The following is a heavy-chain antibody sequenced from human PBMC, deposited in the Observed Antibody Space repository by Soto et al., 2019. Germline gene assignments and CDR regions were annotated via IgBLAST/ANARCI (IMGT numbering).Heavy chain of an antibody. J-gene: IGHJ6*02. D-gene: IGHD2-15*01. Sequence: GGSLRLSCAASGLTFSSYAMSWVRQAPGKGLEWVSAISGSGGSTYYADSVKGRFTISRDNAKNSLYLQMNSLRAEDTAVYYCAREGQADNYYYYGMDVWGQGTTVTVSS. V-gene: IGHV3-23*01. CDR1: GLTFSSYA. CDR3: AREGQADNYYYYGMDV. CDR2: ISGSGGST.